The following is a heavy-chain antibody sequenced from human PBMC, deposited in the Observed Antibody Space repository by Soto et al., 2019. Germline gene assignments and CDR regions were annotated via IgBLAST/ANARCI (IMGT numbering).Heavy chain of an antibody. Sequence: GASGEVSCNATGYTFTGYYMHWVRQAPGQGLEWMGWINPNSGGTNYAQKFQGRVTMTRDTSISTAYMELSRLRSDDTAVYYCARVRVEYYYGSGSYDFDYWGQGTPVPV. D-gene: IGHD3-10*01. CDR2: INPNSGGT. J-gene: IGHJ4*02. CDR3: ARVRVEYYYGSGSYDFDY. V-gene: IGHV1-2*02. CDR1: GYTFTGYY.